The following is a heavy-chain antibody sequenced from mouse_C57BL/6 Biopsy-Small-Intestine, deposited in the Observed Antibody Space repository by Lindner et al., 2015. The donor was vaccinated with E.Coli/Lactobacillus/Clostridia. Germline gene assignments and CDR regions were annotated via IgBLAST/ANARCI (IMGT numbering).Heavy chain of an antibody. CDR1: GYTFTNYD. D-gene: IGHD1-1*01. CDR3: ARDYYGSS. J-gene: IGHJ2*01. V-gene: IGHV1-85*01. CDR2: IYPRDGST. Sequence: VQLQESGPELVKPGASVKLSCKASGYTFTNYDINWVKQRPGQGLEWIGYIYPRDGSTDYNEKFKGKATLTVDTSSSAAYMELHSLTSEDSAVFYCARDYYGSSWGQGATLTVSS.